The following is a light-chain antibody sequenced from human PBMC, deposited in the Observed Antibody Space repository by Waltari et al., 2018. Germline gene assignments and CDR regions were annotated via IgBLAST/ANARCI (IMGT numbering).Light chain of an antibody. V-gene: IGLV2-23*02. Sequence: QSGLTQPASVSGSPGQSITISCTGTSSDVGNYNLVSWYQQYPGKAPKLMVYEVTKRTSGVSVRFSGSKSGNMASLTIYGLQSEDEADYYCCSYAGLGIYVFGTGTKVTVL. CDR2: EVT. CDR1: SSDVGNYNL. CDR3: CSYAGLGIYV. J-gene: IGLJ1*01.